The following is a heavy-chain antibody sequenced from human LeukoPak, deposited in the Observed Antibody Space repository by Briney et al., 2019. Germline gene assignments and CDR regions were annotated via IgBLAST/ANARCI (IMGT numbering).Heavy chain of an antibody. D-gene: IGHD2/OR15-2a*01. CDR3: AREQIGQLINWFDP. J-gene: IGHJ5*02. Sequence: GGSLRLSCAASGFTFSSYGMHWVRQAPGKGLEWVAFIRYDGSNKYYADSVKGRFTISRDNSKNTLYLHVNSLRPEDTAVYYCAREQIGQLINWFDPWGQGTPVTVSS. CDR1: GFTFSSYG. V-gene: IGHV3-30*02. CDR2: IRYDGSNK.